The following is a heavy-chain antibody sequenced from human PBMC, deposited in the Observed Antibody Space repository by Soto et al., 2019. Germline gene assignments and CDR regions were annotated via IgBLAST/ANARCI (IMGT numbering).Heavy chain of an antibody. Sequence: GGSLRLSCAASGFTFSSCAMGWVRQAPGKGLEWVSDIIDSGGSTYYADAVKGRFTISRDNSKSTLYLQMNSLRAEDTAVYYCVKGRSYYCYYGVDVWAQGTTDTVSS. CDR2: IIDSGGST. CDR1: GFTFSSCA. D-gene: IGHD1-26*01. CDR3: VKGRSYYCYYGVDV. J-gene: IGHJ6*02. V-gene: IGHV3-23*01.